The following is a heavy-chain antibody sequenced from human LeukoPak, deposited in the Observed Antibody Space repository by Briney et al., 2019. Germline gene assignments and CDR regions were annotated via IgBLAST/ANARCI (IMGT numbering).Heavy chain of an antibody. CDR2: INSDGSST. CDR3: AREMAVAAKILDY. V-gene: IGHV3-74*01. CDR1: GFTFSSYW. Sequence: GGPLRLSCAASGFTFSSYWMHWVRQAPGKGLVWVSRINSDGSSTSYADSVKGRFTISRDNAKNTLYLQMNSLRAEDTAVYYCAREMAVAAKILDYWGQGTLVTVSS. D-gene: IGHD6-19*01. J-gene: IGHJ4*02.